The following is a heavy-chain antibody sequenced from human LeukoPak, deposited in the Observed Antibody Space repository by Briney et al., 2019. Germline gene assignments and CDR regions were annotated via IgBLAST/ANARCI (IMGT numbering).Heavy chain of an antibody. CDR1: GGSFSGYY. V-gene: IGHV4-34*01. CDR3: ASTLYSSSWLPGYYYYGMDV. D-gene: IGHD6-13*01. J-gene: IGHJ6*02. Sequence: TASETLSLTWAVYGGSFSGYYWSWMRQPPGKGLEWIGEINHSGSTNYNPSLKSRVTISVDTSKNQFSLKLSSVTAADTAVYYCASTLYSSSWLPGYYYYGMDVWGQGTTVTVSS. CDR2: INHSGST.